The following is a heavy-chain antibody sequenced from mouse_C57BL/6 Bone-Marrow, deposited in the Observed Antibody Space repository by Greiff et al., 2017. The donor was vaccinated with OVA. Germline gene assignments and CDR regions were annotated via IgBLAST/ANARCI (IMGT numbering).Heavy chain of an antibody. D-gene: IGHD1-1*01. CDR3: ARSITTVIPTDY. V-gene: IGHV1-7*01. CDR1: GYTFTSYW. CDR2: INPSSGYT. Sequence: VQLQQSGAELAKPGASVKLSCKASGYTFTSYWMHWVKQRPGQGLEWIGYINPSSGYTKYNQKFKDKATLTVDKSSSTAYMQLSSLTYEDSAVDYCARSITTVIPTDYWGQGTTLTVSA. J-gene: IGHJ2*01.